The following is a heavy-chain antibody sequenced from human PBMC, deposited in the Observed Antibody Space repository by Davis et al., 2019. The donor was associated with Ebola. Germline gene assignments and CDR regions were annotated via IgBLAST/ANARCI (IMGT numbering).Heavy chain of an antibody. CDR2: ISDDGSKR. Sequence: GESLKISCAASEFTFNIYNMHWVRQAPGKGLEWVAIISDDGSKRYYADSVKGRFTISIDNFKNTLYLQMNSLRAEDTAVYYCARDRLSYSFDYWGQGALVTVSS. CDR3: ARDRLSYSFDY. CDR1: EFTFNIYN. J-gene: IGHJ4*02. D-gene: IGHD1-26*01. V-gene: IGHV3-30-3*01.